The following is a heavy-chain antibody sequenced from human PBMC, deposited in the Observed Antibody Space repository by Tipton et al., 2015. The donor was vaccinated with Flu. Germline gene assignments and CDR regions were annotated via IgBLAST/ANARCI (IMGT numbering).Heavy chain of an antibody. V-gene: IGHV4-34*01. D-gene: IGHD4-11*01. J-gene: IGHJ4*02. Sequence: TLSLTCSVSGDSIGGAYYWGWIRQPPGKGLEWIGEINHSGSTNYNPSLKSRVIISVDTSKNQFSLRLSSVTAADTAVYYCARGSYSNYDYWGQGTLVTVSS. CDR3: ARGSYSNYDY. CDR1: GDSIGGAYY. CDR2: INHSGST.